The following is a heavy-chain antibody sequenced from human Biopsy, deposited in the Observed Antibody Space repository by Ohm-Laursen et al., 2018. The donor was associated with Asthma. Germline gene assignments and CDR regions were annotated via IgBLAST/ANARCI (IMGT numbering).Heavy chain of an antibody. D-gene: IGHD6-19*01. CDR3: SRGDSSGWSHYYFDY. Sequence: SLRLSCAASGFTVSRDHMFWVRQAPGKGLEWVSVIYSGGTSHTADSGRGRFTISRDFSQNTLHLQMHSLRVEDTAVYYCSRGDSSGWSHYYFDYWGQGTLVTVSS. CDR1: GFTVSRDH. J-gene: IGHJ4*02. V-gene: IGHV3-53*01. CDR2: IYSGGTS.